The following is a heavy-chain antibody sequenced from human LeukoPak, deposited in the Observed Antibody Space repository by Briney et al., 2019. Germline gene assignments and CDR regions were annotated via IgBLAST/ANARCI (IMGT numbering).Heavy chain of an antibody. CDR1: GFTFSNYW. J-gene: IGHJ4*02. V-gene: IGHV3-7*01. Sequence: GGSLRLSCAASGFTFSNYWLTWVRQAPGQGLEWVANIKQDGSEKHYVDSVKGRFTISRDNAKNSLYLQMNSLRAEDTAVYYCARDRQSAYWGQGTLVTVSS. CDR3: ARDRQSAY. CDR2: IKQDGSEK.